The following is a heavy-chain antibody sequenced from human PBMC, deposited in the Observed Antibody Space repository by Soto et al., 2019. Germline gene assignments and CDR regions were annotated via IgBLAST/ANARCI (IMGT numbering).Heavy chain of an antibody. CDR2: ISSSSSYI. V-gene: IGHV3-21*01. CDR3: ARFASGAIFPGGEVSDFDY. D-gene: IGHD3-16*01. CDR1: GFTFSTYS. J-gene: IGHJ4*02. Sequence: EVQLVESGGGLVKPGGSLRLSCAASGFTFSTYSMNWVRQAPGKGLEWVSSISSSSSYIYYADSVKGRFTISRDNSKNSVYLQMNSLRAEDTAVYYCARFASGAIFPGGEVSDFDYWGQGTLVTVSS.